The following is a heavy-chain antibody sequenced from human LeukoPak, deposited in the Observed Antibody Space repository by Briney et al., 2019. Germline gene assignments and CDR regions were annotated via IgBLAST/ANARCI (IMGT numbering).Heavy chain of an antibody. J-gene: IGHJ4*02. CDR2: IYYSGST. D-gene: IGHD6-19*01. Sequence: SETLSLTCTVSGGSISSDNYYWGWIRQPPGKGLEWIGSIYYSGSTNYNPSLKSRVTISVDTSKNQFSLKLSSVTAADTAVYYCARDRITVAATETSFDYWGQGTLVTVSS. CDR3: ARDRITVAATETSFDY. V-gene: IGHV4-39*07. CDR1: GGSISSDNYY.